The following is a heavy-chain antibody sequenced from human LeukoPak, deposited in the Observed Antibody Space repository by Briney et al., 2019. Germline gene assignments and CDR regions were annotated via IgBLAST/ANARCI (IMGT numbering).Heavy chain of an antibody. D-gene: IGHD1-1*01. J-gene: IGHJ3*02. V-gene: IGHV4-39*01. CDR2: IYYSGST. CDR3: ARADLGERQVGAFDI. Sequence: SETLSLTCTVSGGSISSSSYYWGWIRQPPGKGLEWIGSIYYSGSTYHNPSLKSRVTISVDTSKNQFSLRLSSVTAADTAVYYCARADLGERQVGAFDIWGQGTMVTVSS. CDR1: GGSISSSSYY.